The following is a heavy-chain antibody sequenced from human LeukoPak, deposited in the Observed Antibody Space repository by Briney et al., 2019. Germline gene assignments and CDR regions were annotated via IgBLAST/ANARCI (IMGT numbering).Heavy chain of an antibody. CDR3: AVQLERRRVLDY. V-gene: IGHV3-33*08. J-gene: IGHJ4*02. CDR1: GFTVSSNY. Sequence: GGSLRLSCAASGFTVSSNYMSWVRQAPGKGLEWVAIIWYDGSQKYYADSVKGRFTISRDNSKNTLYLQMNSLRDTAVYFCAVQLERRRVLDYWGQGTLVTVSS. CDR2: IWYDGSQK. D-gene: IGHD1-1*01.